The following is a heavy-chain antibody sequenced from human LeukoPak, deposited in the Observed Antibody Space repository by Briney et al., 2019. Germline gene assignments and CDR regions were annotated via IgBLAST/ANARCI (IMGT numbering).Heavy chain of an antibody. J-gene: IGHJ4*02. CDR2: INPNSGAT. D-gene: IGHD3-3*01. V-gene: IGHV1-2*02. Sequence: GASVKVSCKASGYTFIAYYMFWVRQAPGQGLEWMGWINPNSGATGHAQKFQGRVTMTRDTSISTSYMELSRLRSDDTAVYYCARGSIRFLEWSQVDYWGQGTLVTVSS. CDR1: GYTFIAYY. CDR3: ARGSIRFLEWSQVDY.